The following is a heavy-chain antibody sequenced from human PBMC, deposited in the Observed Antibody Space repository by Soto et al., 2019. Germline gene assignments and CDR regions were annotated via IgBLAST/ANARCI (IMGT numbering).Heavy chain of an antibody. V-gene: IGHV3-30-3*01. CDR1: GFTFSSYA. CDR3: ARDRDRGYASYYGMDV. Sequence: QVQLVESGGGVVQPGRSPRLSCAASGFTFSSYAMHWVRQAPGKGLEWVAVISYDGSNKYYADSVKGRFTISRDNSKNTLYLQMNSLRAEDTAVYYCARDRDRGYASYYGMDVWGQGATVTVSS. CDR2: ISYDGSNK. D-gene: IGHD6-25*01. J-gene: IGHJ6*02.